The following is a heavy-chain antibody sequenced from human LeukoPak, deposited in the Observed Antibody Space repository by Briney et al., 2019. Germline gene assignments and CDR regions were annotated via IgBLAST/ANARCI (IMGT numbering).Heavy chain of an antibody. V-gene: IGHV1-2*02. CDR1: GYTFTGYY. CDR3: ARDAQQWLATQGAFDI. Sequence: ASVKVSCKASGYTFTGYYMHWVRQAPGPGLEWMGWINPNSGGTNYAQKFQGRVTMTRDMSISTAYMELSRLRSDDTAVYYCARDAQQWLATQGAFDIWGQGTMVTVSS. D-gene: IGHD6-19*01. J-gene: IGHJ3*02. CDR2: INPNSGGT.